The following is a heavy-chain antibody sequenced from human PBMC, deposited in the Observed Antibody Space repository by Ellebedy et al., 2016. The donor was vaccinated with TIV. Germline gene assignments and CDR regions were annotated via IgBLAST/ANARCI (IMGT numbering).Heavy chain of an antibody. V-gene: IGHV4-59*04. CDR1: GGSISSYY. CDR2: IYYSGST. Sequence: MPSETLSLTCTVSGGSISSYYWSWIRQPPGKGLEWIGYIYYSGSTYYNPSLKSRVTISVDTSKNHFSLKLSSVTAADTAVYYCARSYCDTSSCHAVGEVDVWGQGTTVTVSS. CDR3: ARSYCDTSSCHAVGEVDV. D-gene: IGHD2-2*01. J-gene: IGHJ6*02.